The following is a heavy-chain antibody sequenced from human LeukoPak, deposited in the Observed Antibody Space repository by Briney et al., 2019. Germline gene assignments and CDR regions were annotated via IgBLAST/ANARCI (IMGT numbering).Heavy chain of an antibody. CDR1: GYTFTSYD. V-gene: IGHV1-8*01. CDR3: ARGTGYQLLSIGSPLGY. CDR2: KNPNSGNT. Sequence: ASVKVSCKASGYTFTSYDINWVRQATEQGLGGRVGKNPNSGNTGYAQKFQGRVTMTRNTSISTAYMELSSLRSEDTAVYYCARGTGYQLLSIGSPLGYWGQGTLVTVSS. D-gene: IGHD2-2*01. J-gene: IGHJ4*02.